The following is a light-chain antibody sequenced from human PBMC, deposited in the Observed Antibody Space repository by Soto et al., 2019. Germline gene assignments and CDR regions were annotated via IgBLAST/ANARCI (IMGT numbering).Light chain of an antibody. Sequence: QSALTQPASVSGSPGQSITISCTGTSSDVGGHKYVSWYQHHPGKAPKLLIYEVNNRPSGVSNRFSGSKSGDTASLTISGLQAEDEDDYYCSSYESSTSLYVFGPGTRSPS. CDR2: EVN. J-gene: IGLJ1*01. CDR1: SSDVGGHKY. V-gene: IGLV2-14*01. CDR3: SSYESSTSLYV.